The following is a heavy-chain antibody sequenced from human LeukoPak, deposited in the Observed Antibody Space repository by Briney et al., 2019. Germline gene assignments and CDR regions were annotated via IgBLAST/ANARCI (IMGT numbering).Heavy chain of an antibody. CDR2: ISWNSGSI. CDR1: GFTFDDYA. Sequence: SLRLSCAASGFTFDDYAMHWVRQAPGKGLEWVSGISWNSGSIGYADSVKGRFTISRDNAKNSLYLQMNSLRAEDTALYYCAKDMGEWLGRVIDYWGQGTLVTVSS. J-gene: IGHJ4*02. V-gene: IGHV3-9*01. CDR3: AKDMGEWLGRVIDY. D-gene: IGHD3-16*01.